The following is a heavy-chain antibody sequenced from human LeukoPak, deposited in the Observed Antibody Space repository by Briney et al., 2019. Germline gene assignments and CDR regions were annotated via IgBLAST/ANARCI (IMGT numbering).Heavy chain of an antibody. V-gene: IGHV3-23*01. CDR1: GFIFNTNG. D-gene: IGHD1-1*01. CDR2: IAGGDEST. CDR3: ARGVYWSLDY. J-gene: IGHJ4*02. Sequence: GGSLRLSCAISGFIFNTNGMNWVRQSPGKGLEWLATIAGGDESTYYADSVKGRFAISRDNSKNTVFLHMNSPRVEDTAVYYCARGVYWSLDYWGQGTPVTVSS.